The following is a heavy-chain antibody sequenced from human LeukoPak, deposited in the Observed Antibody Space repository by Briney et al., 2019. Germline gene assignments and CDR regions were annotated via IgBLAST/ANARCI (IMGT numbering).Heavy chain of an antibody. CDR3: AKDVFVGVGATTGFGY. D-gene: IGHD1-26*01. CDR1: GFTFSSYG. Sequence: PGRSLRLSCAASGFTFSSYGMHWVRQAPGKGLEWVAVISYDGSNKYYADSVKGRFTISRDNSKNTLYLQMNSLRAEDTAVYYCAKDVFVGVGATTGFGYWGQGTLVTVSS. CDR2: ISYDGSNK. V-gene: IGHV3-30*18. J-gene: IGHJ4*02.